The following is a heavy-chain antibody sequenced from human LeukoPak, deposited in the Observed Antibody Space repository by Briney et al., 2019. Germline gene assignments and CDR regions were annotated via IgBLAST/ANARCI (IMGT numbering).Heavy chain of an antibody. CDR3: ARGRLRVVFWFDY. D-gene: IGHD5-12*01. J-gene: IGHJ5*01. CDR1: GFTFSSYA. CDR2: ISYDGSNK. V-gene: IGHV3-30*04. Sequence: PGGSLRLSCAASGFTFSSYAMHWVRQAPGKGLEWVAVISYDGSNKYYADSVKGRFTISRDNSKNTLYLQMNSLRAEDTAVYYCARGRLRVVFWFDYWGQGTLVTVSS.